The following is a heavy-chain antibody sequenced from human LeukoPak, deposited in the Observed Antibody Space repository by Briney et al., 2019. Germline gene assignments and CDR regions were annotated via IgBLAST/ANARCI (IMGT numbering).Heavy chain of an antibody. J-gene: IGHJ4*02. CDR3: ARGKDHDFWNPFDH. D-gene: IGHD3-3*01. CDR2: IDGSGGRP. Sequence: GGSLRLSCAASGFTLSKYAMNWVRRAPGKGLEWVSGIDGSGGRPPSADSVKGRFTISRDISKNTLYLQMDSLRAEDTAAYYCARGKDHDFWNPFDHWGQGTLVTVSS. CDR1: GFTLSKYA. V-gene: IGHV3-23*01.